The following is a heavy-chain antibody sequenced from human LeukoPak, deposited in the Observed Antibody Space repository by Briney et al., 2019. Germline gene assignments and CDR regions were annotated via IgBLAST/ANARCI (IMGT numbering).Heavy chain of an antibody. CDR1: GFSLSTSGVG. D-gene: IGHD1-26*01. CDR3: AHIDSGSYSRFYYFDY. CDR2: IYWNDDN. Sequence: SGPTLVKPTQTLTLTCTFSGFSLSTSGVGVGWIRQPPGKALEWLALIYWNDDNLYSPSLKTRLTITKDTSKNQVVLTVTNMDPVDTATYYCAHIDSGSYSRFYYFDYWGQGTLVTVSS. V-gene: IGHV2-5*01. J-gene: IGHJ4*02.